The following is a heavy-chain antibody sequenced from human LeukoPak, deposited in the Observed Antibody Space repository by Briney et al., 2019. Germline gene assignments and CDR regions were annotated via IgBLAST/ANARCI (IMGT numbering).Heavy chain of an antibody. J-gene: IGHJ2*01. V-gene: IGHV1-18*01. D-gene: IGHD1-26*01. CDR3: ATGSGGSYVGDRYFDL. CDR1: GYTFTSYG. CDR2: ISAYNGNT. Sequence: ASVKVSCKASGYTFTSYGISWVRQAPGQGLEWMGWISAYNGNTNYAQKLQGRVTMTEDTSTDTAYMELSSLRSEDTAVYYCATGSGGSYVGDRYFDLWGRGTLVTVSS.